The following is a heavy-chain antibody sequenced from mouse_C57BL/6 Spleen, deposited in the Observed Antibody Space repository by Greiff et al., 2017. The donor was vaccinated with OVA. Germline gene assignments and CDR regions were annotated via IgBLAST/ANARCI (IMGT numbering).Heavy chain of an antibody. D-gene: IGHD2-5*01. CDR2: IYPGDGDT. Sequence: VQLVESGAELVKPGASVKISCKASGYAFSSYWMNWVKQRPGKGLEWIGQIYPGDGDTNYNGKFKGKATLTADKSSSTAYMQLSSLTSEDSAVYFCARRYYSNYSWYFDVWGTGTTVTVSS. J-gene: IGHJ1*03. CDR3: ARRYYSNYSWYFDV. CDR1: GYAFSSYW. V-gene: IGHV1-80*01.